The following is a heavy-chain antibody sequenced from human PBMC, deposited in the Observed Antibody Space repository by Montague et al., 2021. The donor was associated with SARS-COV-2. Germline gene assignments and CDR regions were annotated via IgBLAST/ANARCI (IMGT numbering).Heavy chain of an antibody. CDR1: GFTFSSYA. CDR2: ISGSGGST. J-gene: IGHJ3*02. V-gene: IGHV3-23*01. Sequence: SLRLSCPASGFTFSSYAMSWVRQAPGKGLEWVSAISGSGGSTYYADSVKGWFTISRDNSKNTLYLQMNSLRAEDTAVYYCAKTLMTTVTTWAFDIWGQGTMVTVSS. D-gene: IGHD4-17*01. CDR3: AKTLMTTVTTWAFDI.